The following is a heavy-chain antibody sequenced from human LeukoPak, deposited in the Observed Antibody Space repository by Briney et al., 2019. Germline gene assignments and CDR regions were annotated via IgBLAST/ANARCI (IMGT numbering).Heavy chain of an antibody. J-gene: IGHJ4*02. D-gene: IGHD3-10*01. V-gene: IGHV4-59*08. CDR3: ARLAKRGSGSYSEFDY. CDR2: IYYSGST. CDR1: GGSISSYY. Sequence: SETLSLTCTVSGGSISSYYWSWLRQPPGKGLEWIGYIYYSGSTNYNPSLKSRVTISVDTSKNQFSLRLSSVTAADTAVYYCARLAKRGSGSYSEFDYWGQGTLVTVSS.